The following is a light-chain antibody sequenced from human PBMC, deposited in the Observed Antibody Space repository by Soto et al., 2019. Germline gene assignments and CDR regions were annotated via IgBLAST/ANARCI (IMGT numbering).Light chain of an antibody. V-gene: IGLV2-14*01. CDR1: SSDFGGYDY. Sequence: QSVLTQPASVSGSPGQSITISCTGTSSDFGGYDYVSWYQHHPGKAPKPMIYEVSNRPSGLSSRFSGSKSVNTASLTISGLQAEYDADYYCSSYAGSSTYYVFGTGTKLTVL. CDR3: SSYAGSSTYYV. CDR2: EVS. J-gene: IGLJ1*01.